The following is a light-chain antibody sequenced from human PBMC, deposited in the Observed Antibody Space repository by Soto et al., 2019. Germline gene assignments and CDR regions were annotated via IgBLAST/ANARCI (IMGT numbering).Light chain of an antibody. CDR3: HQHNSYP. CDR1: QDITNF. CDR2: AAS. J-gene: IGKJ1*01. V-gene: IGKV1-9*01. Sequence: QMAQSPSSRAASVGDRVAIICRASQDITNFLAWYQQKPGKAPKLLIYAASPLPSGVPSRLTRHGCGTDFPLSLSRLTPDHFATNYCHQHNSYPFGQGTQVDNK.